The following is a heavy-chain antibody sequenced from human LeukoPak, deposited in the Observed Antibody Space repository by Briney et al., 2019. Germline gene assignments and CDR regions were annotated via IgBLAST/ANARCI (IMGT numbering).Heavy chain of an antibody. CDR3: TTGIRGD. V-gene: IGHV3-15*04. CDR2: IASKTDGGTT. CDR1: GLTFTNAW. J-gene: IGHJ4*02. Sequence: GGSLRLSCAASGLTFTNAWMNWVRQAPGKGLEWVGRIASKTDGGTTDYAAPVKGRFTISRDDSKNTLFLQMNSLKTEDTAVYYCTTGIRGDCGQGTLVTVSS.